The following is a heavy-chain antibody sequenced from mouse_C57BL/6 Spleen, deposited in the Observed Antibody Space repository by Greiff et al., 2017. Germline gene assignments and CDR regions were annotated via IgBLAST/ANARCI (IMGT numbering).Heavy chain of an antibody. CDR2: IYPGSGNT. CDR3: ARKTAQGFDY. CDR1: GYTFTDYY. J-gene: IGHJ2*01. V-gene: IGHV1-76*01. Sequence: VKVVESGAELVRPGASVKLSCKASGYTFTDYYINWVKQRPGQGLEWIARIYPGSGNTYYNEKFKGKATLTAEKSSSTAYMQLSSLTSEDSAVYFCARKTAQGFDYWGQGTTLTVSS. D-gene: IGHD3-2*02.